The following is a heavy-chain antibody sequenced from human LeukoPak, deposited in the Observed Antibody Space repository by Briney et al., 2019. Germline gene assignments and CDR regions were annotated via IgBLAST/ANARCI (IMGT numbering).Heavy chain of an antibody. CDR1: GRSISSSSYY. D-gene: IGHD3-22*01. CDR2: IYYSGST. J-gene: IGHJ4*02. V-gene: IGHV4-39*01. Sequence: SETLSLTCTVSGRSISSSSYYWGWIRQPPGKGLEWIGSIYYSGSTYYNPSLKSRLTISVDTSKNQFSLKLSSVTAADTAVYYCASNGRSGYYYGGLDYWGQGTLVTVS. CDR3: ASNGRSGYYYGGLDY.